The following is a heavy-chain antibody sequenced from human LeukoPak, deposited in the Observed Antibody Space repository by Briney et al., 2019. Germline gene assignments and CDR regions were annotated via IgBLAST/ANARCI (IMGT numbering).Heavy chain of an antibody. D-gene: IGHD6-13*01. Sequence: PSETLSLTCAVYGGSFSGYYWSWTRQPPGKGLEWIGEINHSGSTNYNPSLKSRVTISVDTSKNQFSLKLSSVTAADTAVYYCARGLSAYSSSWYKDYWGQGTLVTVSS. V-gene: IGHV4-34*01. CDR1: GGSFSGYY. CDR2: INHSGST. CDR3: ARGLSAYSSSWYKDY. J-gene: IGHJ4*02.